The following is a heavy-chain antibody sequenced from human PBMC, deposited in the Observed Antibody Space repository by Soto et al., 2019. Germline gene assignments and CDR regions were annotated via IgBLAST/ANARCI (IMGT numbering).Heavy chain of an antibody. CDR1: GYTFTSHG. J-gene: IGHJ3*02. D-gene: IGHD3-16*02. CDR3: ARLLTEGVTYREDAFDI. V-gene: IGHV1-18*01. CDR2: ISTYNGKT. Sequence: QVQLVQSGGEVKKPGASVKVSCKASGYTFTSHGFSWVRQAPGQGLEWMGWISTYNGKTDYAEKCQGRVTMTAATRTNAGYMELRSLRSDDTAVYYCARLLTEGVTYREDAFDIWGQGTKVTLSS.